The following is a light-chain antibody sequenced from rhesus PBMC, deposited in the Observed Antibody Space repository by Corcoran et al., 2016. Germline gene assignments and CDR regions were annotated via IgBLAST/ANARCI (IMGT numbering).Light chain of an antibody. CDR2: DVN. CDR1: SSDISKYNF. CDR3: SSHGETYTFI. J-gene: IGLJ1*01. V-gene: IGLV2-32*02. Sequence: QAALTQPRSVSGSPGQSVTISFTGTSSDISKYNFVYWYQQHPDTAPKLMIYDVNSRPSGVYDRFSGSKSGNTASLTISGLHAEDEADYYCSSHGETYTFIFGGGTRLNVL.